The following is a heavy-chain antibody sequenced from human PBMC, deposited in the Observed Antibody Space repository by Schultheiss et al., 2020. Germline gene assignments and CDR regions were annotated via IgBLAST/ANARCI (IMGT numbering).Heavy chain of an antibody. D-gene: IGHD3-10*01. V-gene: IGHV3-30*02. CDR3: AKGITMNWFDP. CDR1: GFNFSSSG. Sequence: GASLRLSCAASGFNFSSSGMLWVRQAPGKGLEWVAVIWFDGSNKYYADSVKGRFTISRDNSKNTLYLQMNSLRAEDTAVYYCAKGITMNWFDPWGQGTLVTGYS. J-gene: IGHJ5*02. CDR2: IWFDGSNK.